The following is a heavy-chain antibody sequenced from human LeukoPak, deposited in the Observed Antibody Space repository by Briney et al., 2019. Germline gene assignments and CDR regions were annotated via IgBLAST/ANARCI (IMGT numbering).Heavy chain of an antibody. J-gene: IGHJ4*02. D-gene: IGHD5-18*01. CDR3: ARFRYNYGLYYFDY. CDR2: VKQDGSEK. V-gene: IGHV3-7*04. Sequence: GGSLRLSCAASGFTFSGYWMSGVRQAPGKGLEWVANVKQDGSEKYYVDSVKGRFTISRDNAKNSLYLQMNSLRAEDTAVYYCARFRYNYGLYYFDYWGQGTLVTVSS. CDR1: GFTFSGYW.